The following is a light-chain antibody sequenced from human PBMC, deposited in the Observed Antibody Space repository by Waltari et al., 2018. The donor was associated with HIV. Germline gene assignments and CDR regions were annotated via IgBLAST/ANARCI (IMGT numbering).Light chain of an antibody. V-gene: IGKV1-13*02. CDR2: DAS. J-gene: IGKJ4*01. CDR1: QAISTD. CDR3: QQFKSLPLT. Sequence: AIQLTQSPSSLSASLGDRVTITCRASQAISTDLAWYQQKPGKPPKLLIYDASLLQRGVPPRFTGSGSGTDFTLTINSLQPEEFATYYCQQFKSLPLTFAGGTKVE.